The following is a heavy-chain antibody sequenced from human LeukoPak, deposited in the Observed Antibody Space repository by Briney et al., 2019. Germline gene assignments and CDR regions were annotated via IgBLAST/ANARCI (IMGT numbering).Heavy chain of an antibody. CDR3: VAYYDILTGYKY. Sequence: PGGSLRLSCAASGFTFSSYVMHWVRQAPGKGLEWVAIISYDGSNEYYADSVKGRFTISRDNSKNTLYLQMNSLRAEDTAVYYCVAYYDILTGYKYWGQGTLVTVSS. CDR2: ISYDGSNE. D-gene: IGHD3-9*01. J-gene: IGHJ4*02. CDR1: GFTFSSYV. V-gene: IGHV3-30*14.